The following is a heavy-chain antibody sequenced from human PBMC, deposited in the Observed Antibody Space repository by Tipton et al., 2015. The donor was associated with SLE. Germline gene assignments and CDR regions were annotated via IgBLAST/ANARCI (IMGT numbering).Heavy chain of an antibody. V-gene: IGHV3-21*04. CDR1: GFTFSSYS. J-gene: IGHJ4*02. D-gene: IGHD1-14*01. Sequence: SLRLSCAASGFTFSSYSMNWVRQAPGKGLEWVSSISSSSSYIYYADSVKGRFTISRDNAKNSLYLQMNSLRAEDTAVYYCARRGLGKGVPDDYWGQGTLVTVSS. CDR2: ISSSSSYI. CDR3: ARRGLGKGVPDDY.